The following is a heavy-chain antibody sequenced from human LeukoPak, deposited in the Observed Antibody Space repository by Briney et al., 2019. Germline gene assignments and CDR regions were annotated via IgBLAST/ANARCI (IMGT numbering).Heavy chain of an antibody. Sequence: PGGSLRLSCAASGFTFDDYAMHWARQAPGKGLEWVSGISWNSGSIGYADSVKGRFTISRDNAKNSLYLQMNSLRAEDMALYYCAKEQDGGFDYWGQGTLVTVSS. CDR1: GFTFDDYA. CDR2: ISWNSGSI. CDR3: AKEQDGGFDY. V-gene: IGHV3-9*03. J-gene: IGHJ4*02. D-gene: IGHD3-16*01.